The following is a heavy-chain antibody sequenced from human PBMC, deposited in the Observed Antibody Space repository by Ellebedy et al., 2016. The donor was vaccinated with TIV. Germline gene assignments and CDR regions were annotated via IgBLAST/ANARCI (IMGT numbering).Heavy chain of an antibody. CDR2: IYYTGST. CDR3: ARGPSGDSSGRRFDP. Sequence: MPSETLSLTCTVSGGSINSADYYWSWIRQPPGKGLEWIGYIYYTGSTNYNPSPRSRVTISVDTSKNQFSLKMRSVTAADTAVYYCARGPSGDSSGRRFDPWGQGTLVTVSS. V-gene: IGHV4-30-4*01. D-gene: IGHD3-22*01. J-gene: IGHJ5*02. CDR1: GGSINSADYY.